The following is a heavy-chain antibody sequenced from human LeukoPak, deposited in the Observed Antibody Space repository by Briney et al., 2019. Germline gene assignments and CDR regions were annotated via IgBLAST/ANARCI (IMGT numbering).Heavy chain of an antibody. Sequence: SVKVSCKASGGTFSSYAISWVRQAPGQGLEWMGGIIPIFGTANYAQKFQGRVTITTDESTSTAYMELSSLRSEDTAVYYCARGRRVAHYDYVWGSYRNWFDPWGQGTLVTVSS. CDR3: ARGRRVAHYDYVWGSYRNWFDP. D-gene: IGHD3-16*02. CDR1: GGTFSSYA. J-gene: IGHJ5*02. V-gene: IGHV1-69*05. CDR2: IIPIFGTA.